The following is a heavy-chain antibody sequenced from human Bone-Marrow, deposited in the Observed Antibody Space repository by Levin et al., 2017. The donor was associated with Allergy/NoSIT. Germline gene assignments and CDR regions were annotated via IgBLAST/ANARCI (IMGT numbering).Heavy chain of an antibody. CDR3: AREGTLSAHGYNY. V-gene: IGHV3-21*01. Sequence: GGSLRLSCAASGFTFSSYSMNWVRQAPGKGLEWVSSISSSSSYIYYADSVKGRFTISRDNAKNSLYLQMNSLRAEDTAVYYCAREGTLSAHGYNYWGQGTLVTVSS. CDR2: ISSSSSYI. D-gene: IGHD5-24*01. J-gene: IGHJ4*02. CDR1: GFTFSSYS.